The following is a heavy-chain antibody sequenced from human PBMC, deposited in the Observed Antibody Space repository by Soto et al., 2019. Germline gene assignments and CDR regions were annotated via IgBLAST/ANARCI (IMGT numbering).Heavy chain of an antibody. Sequence: ASVKVSCKASGYSFNNYGIGWVRQAPGQGLEWMGWIAAYNGNTNYAQKFQGRVTMTTDTSTSTAYMELRSLRSDDTAVYYCARAAYDILTGLDYWGQGTLVTVSS. CDR2: IAAYNGNT. CDR1: GYSFNNYG. CDR3: ARAAYDILTGLDY. J-gene: IGHJ4*02. D-gene: IGHD3-9*01. V-gene: IGHV1-18*01.